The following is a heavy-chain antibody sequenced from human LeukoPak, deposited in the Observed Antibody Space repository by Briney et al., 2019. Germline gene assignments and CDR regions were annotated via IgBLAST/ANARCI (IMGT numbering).Heavy chain of an antibody. J-gene: IGHJ6*02. CDR2: NSYSGST. V-gene: IGHV4-59*01. Sequence: SETLSLTCSVSGGSLSSYYWSWIRQPPGKGLELIGYNSYSGSTNYSPSLKSRVTISVDTSKNQFSLTLTSVTAADTAVYYCARGGDCSSSTCYFAYYGMDVWGQGTAVTVSS. D-gene: IGHD2-2*01. CDR1: GGSLSSYY. CDR3: ARGGDCSSSTCYFAYYGMDV.